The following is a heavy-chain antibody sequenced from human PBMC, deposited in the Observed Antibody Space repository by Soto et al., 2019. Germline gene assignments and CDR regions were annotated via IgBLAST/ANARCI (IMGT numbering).Heavy chain of an antibody. CDR3: ARLRIATNNYKWFDP. D-gene: IGHD2-21*01. CDR2: IYVTGAV. J-gene: IGHJ5*02. Sequence: ASETLSLTCSVSGAALNSGNYYWSWIRQVPGKGLEWIGHIYVTGAVDYNPSLRDRITTSQDTSERQFSLNLRLVTAADTAVYYCARLRIATNNYKWFDPWGQGTLVTVSS. V-gene: IGHV4-31*03. CDR1: GAALNSGNYY.